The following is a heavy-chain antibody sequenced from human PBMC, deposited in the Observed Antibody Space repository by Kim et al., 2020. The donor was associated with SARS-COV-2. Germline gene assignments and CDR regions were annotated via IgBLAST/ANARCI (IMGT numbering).Heavy chain of an antibody. CDR2: IYYSGST. CDR3: ARHKGGSGYYFNAFDI. CDR1: GGSISSSSYY. Sequence: SETLSLTCTVSGGSISSSSYYWGWIRQPPGKGLEWIGSIYYSGSTYYNPSLKSRVTISVDTSKNQFSLKLSSVTAADTAVYYCARHKGGSGYYFNAFDIWGQGTMVTVSS. D-gene: IGHD3-22*01. J-gene: IGHJ3*02. V-gene: IGHV4-39*01.